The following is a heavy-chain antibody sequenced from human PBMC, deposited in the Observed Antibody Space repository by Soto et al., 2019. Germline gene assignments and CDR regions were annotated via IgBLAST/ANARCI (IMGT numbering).Heavy chain of an antibody. V-gene: IGHV3-23*01. D-gene: IGHD3-3*01. CDR2: MSGSGGTA. J-gene: IGHJ4*02. CDR3: AKGPIFGVENIYDY. CDR1: GFTFSSYA. Sequence: EVQLLESGGGLVQPGGSLRLSCAASGFTFSSYAMSWVRQAPWEGLEWVSGMSGSGGTAYYRDSGKGRFTISRDNSKQTLYLQMNSLRAEDTALYYCAKGPIFGVENIYDYWGQGTLVTVSS.